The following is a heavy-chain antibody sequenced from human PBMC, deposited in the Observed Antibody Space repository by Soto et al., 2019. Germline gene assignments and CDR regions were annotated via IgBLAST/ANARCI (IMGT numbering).Heavy chain of an antibody. D-gene: IGHD3-10*01. CDR3: AREVITMVRGVIPQPYYYGMDV. Sequence: PSQTLSLTCVISGDSVSSNSAAWNWIRQSPSRGLEWLGRTYYRSKWYNDYAVSVKSRITINPDTSKNQFSLQLNSVTPEDTAVYYCAREVITMVRGVIPQPYYYGMDVWGQGTTVTVSS. V-gene: IGHV6-1*01. J-gene: IGHJ6*02. CDR1: GDSVSSNSAA. CDR2: TYYRSKWYN.